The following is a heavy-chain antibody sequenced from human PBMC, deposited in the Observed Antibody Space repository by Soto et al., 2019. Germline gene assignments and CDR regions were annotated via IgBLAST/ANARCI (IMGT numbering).Heavy chain of an antibody. CDR1: GFTFGDYA. Sequence: PGGSLRLSCTASGFTFGDYAMSWFRQAPGKGLEWVGFIRSKAYGGTTEYAASVKGRFTISRDDSKSIAYLQMNSLKTEDTAVYYCTRTIYYGSGSYYNVHYYYGMDVWGQGTTVTVSS. J-gene: IGHJ6*02. V-gene: IGHV3-49*03. CDR3: TRTIYYGSGSYYNVHYYYGMDV. CDR2: IRSKAYGGTT. D-gene: IGHD3-10*01.